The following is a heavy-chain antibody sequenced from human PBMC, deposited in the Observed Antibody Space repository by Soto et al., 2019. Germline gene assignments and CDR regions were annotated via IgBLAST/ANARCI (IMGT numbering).Heavy chain of an antibody. CDR3: AAFGYYGSGSYDY. CDR2: INHSGST. Sequence: PSETLSLTCAVYGGSFSGYYWSWIRQPPGKGLEWIGEINHSGSTNYNPSLKSRVTISVDTSKNQFSLKLSSVTAADTAVYYCAAFGYYGSGSYDYWGQGTQVTSPQ. V-gene: IGHV4-34*01. D-gene: IGHD3-10*01. CDR1: GGSFSGYY. J-gene: IGHJ4*02.